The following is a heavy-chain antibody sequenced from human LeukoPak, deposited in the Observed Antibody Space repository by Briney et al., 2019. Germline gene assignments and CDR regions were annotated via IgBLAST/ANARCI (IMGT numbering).Heavy chain of an antibody. V-gene: IGHV3-30*03. D-gene: IGHD6-13*01. J-gene: IGHJ4*02. CDR1: GFTFSSYG. Sequence: GWSLRLSCAASGFTFSSYGMLWVRQAPGKGLEGVAVISYDGSNKYYADSVKGRFTISIDNSKNTLYLQMNSLRAEDTAVYYCATLTGYSSSWLDYWGQGTLVTVSS. CDR2: ISYDGSNK. CDR3: ATLTGYSSSWLDY.